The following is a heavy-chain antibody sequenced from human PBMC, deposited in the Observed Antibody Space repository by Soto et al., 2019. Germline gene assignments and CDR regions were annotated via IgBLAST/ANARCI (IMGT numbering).Heavy chain of an antibody. CDR3: ARVGYCSGGSCSLYYYFDY. D-gene: IGHD2-15*01. Sequence: SETLSLTCTVSGGSISSYYWRWIRQPPGKGLEWIGYIYYSGSTNYNPSLKSRVTISVDTSKNQFSLKLSSVTAADTAVYYCARVGYCSGGSCSLYYYFDYWGQGTLVT. CDR2: IYYSGST. J-gene: IGHJ4*02. CDR1: GGSISSYY. V-gene: IGHV4-59*01.